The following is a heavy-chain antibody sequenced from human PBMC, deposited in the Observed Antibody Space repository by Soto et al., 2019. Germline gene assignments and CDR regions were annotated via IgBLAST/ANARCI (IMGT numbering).Heavy chain of an antibody. CDR3: ARDDGSSWYGRAFDI. V-gene: IGHV1-18*01. Sequence: QVQLVQYGAEVKRPGASVKVSCKASGYTFTNFGISLVRQAPGQGLEWMGWISTYNDNTNYVQNLQGRVTMTTDTSTSTAYMELRSLRSDDTAVYYCARDDGSSWYGRAFDIWGQGTMITVSS. CDR2: ISTYNDNT. J-gene: IGHJ3*02. D-gene: IGHD6-13*01. CDR1: GYTFTNFG.